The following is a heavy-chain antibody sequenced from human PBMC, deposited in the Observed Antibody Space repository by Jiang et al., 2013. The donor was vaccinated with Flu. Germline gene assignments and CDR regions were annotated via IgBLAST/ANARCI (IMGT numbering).Heavy chain of an antibody. J-gene: IGHJ2*01. D-gene: IGHD4-23*01. Sequence: QTLSLTCDISGDSVSSNSGAWNWIRQSPSRGLEWLGRTYYRSKWYIDYAVSLKGRININPDTSRNRFSLQLYSVTPEDTAVYYCARDPELHWYFDLWGRG. CDR3: ARDPELHWYFDL. CDR2: TYYRSKWYI. V-gene: IGHV6-1*01. CDR1: GDSVSSNSGA.